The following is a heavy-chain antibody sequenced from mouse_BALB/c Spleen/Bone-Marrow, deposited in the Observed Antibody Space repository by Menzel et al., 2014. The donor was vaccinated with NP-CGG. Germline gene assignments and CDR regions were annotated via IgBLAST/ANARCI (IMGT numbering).Heavy chain of an antibody. CDR1: GYTFTNFY. V-gene: IGHV1S56*01. Sequence: VELVESGLELVKPGASVRISCKASGYTFTNFYIHWVKQRPGQGLEWIGWIYPEDFNTKFNENFKGKATLTADKSSSTAYMQLSSLTSEDSAVYFCARKSQRAYESMMYWGPGTSVTVSS. J-gene: IGHJ4*01. CDR3: ARKSQRAYESMMY. D-gene: IGHD2-3*01. CDR2: IYPEDFNT.